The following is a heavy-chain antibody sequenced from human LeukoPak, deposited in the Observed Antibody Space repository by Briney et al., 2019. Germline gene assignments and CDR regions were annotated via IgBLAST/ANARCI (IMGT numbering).Heavy chain of an antibody. J-gene: IGHJ5*02. Sequence: PSETLSLTCTVSGGSISSYYWSWIRQPAGKGLEWIGRIYTSGSTNYNPSLKSRVTMSVDTSKNQFPLKLSSVTAADTAVYYCARTKRITGTTGWFDPWGQGTLVTVSS. V-gene: IGHV4-4*07. CDR3: ARTKRITGTTGWFDP. CDR1: GGSISSYY. CDR2: IYTSGST. D-gene: IGHD1-7*01.